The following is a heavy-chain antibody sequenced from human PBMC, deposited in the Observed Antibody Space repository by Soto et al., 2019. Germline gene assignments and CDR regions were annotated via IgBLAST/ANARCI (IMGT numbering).Heavy chain of an antibody. CDR1: GFTFSSYD. V-gene: IGHV3-13*04. J-gene: IGHJ4*02. CDR2: IGTAGDT. CDR3: ARGDSNSWLPDY. D-gene: IGHD6-13*01. Sequence: GGSLRLSCAASGFTFSSYDMHWVRQATGKGLEWVSAIGTAGDTYYPGSVKGRFTISRENAKNSLYLQMNSLRAGDTAVYYCARGDSNSWLPDYWGQGTLVTVSS.